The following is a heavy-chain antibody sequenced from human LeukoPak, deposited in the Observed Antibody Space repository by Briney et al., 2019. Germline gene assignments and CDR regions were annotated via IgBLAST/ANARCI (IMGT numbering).Heavy chain of an antibody. J-gene: IGHJ3*02. V-gene: IGHV1-2*02. D-gene: IGHD6-13*01. CDR3: ASGPRYLEGIGAFDI. CDR2: INPNSGGT. Sequence: ASVKVSFKASGYTFTDYYMHWVRQAPGQGLEWMGWINPNSGGTNYAQKFQGRVTMTRDTSISTAYMELSRLRSDDTAVYYCASGPRYLEGIGAFDIWGQGTMVTVSS. CDR1: GYTFTDYY.